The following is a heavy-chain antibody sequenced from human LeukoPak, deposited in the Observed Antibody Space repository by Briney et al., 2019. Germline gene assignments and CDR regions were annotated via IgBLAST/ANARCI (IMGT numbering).Heavy chain of an antibody. CDR2: IIPILGIA. Sequence: GASVKVSCKASGYTFTSYYLHWVRQAPGQGLEWMGRIIPILGIANYAQKFQGRVTITADKSTSTAYMELSSLRSEDTAVYYCARGIAVAAPYSYYGMDVWGQGTTVTVSS. CDR3: ARGIAVAAPYSYYGMDV. CDR1: GYTFTSYY. D-gene: IGHD6-19*01. V-gene: IGHV1-69*02. J-gene: IGHJ6*02.